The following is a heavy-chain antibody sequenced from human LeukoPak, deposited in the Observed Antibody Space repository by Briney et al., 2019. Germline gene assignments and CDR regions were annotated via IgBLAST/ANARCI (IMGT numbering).Heavy chain of an antibody. D-gene: IGHD3-10*01. Sequence: ASVKVSCKASGYTFTSYYMHWVRQAPGQGLEWMGIINPSGGSTTYAQKFQGRATMTRDTSTSTVYMELSSLRSEDTAVYYCVRGQNGEFDYWGQGTLVTVSS. J-gene: IGHJ4*02. CDR2: INPSGGST. CDR1: GYTFTSYY. CDR3: VRGQNGEFDY. V-gene: IGHV1-46*03.